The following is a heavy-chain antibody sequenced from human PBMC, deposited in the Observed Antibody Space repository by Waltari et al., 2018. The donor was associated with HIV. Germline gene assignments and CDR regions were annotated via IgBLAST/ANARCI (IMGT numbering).Heavy chain of an antibody. J-gene: IGHJ3*02. CDR1: GGSISSSSSY. V-gene: IGHV4-39*01. CDR3: ARQAPVGATEGDAFDI. D-gene: IGHD1-26*01. CDR2: IYYSGST. Sequence: QLQLQESGPGLVKPSETLSLTCTVSGGSISSSSSYWGWIRRPPGKGLEWIGNIYYSGSTYYNPSLKSRVTISVDTSKNQFSLKLTSVTAADTAVYYCARQAPVGATEGDAFDIWGQGTMVTVSS.